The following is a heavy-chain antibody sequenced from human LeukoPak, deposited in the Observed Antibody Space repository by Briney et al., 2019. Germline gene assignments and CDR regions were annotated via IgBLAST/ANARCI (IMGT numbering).Heavy chain of an antibody. D-gene: IGHD6-13*01. J-gene: IGHJ4*02. CDR2: ISAYNGNT. Sequence: ASVKVSCKASGYTFTSYGIIWVRQAPGQGLEWMGWISAYNGNTNYAQKLQGRVTMTTDTSTSTAYMELRSLRSDDTAVYYCASARGIAAAGSDYYFDYWGQGTLVTVSS. V-gene: IGHV1-18*01. CDR1: GYTFTSYG. CDR3: ASARGIAAAGSDYYFDY.